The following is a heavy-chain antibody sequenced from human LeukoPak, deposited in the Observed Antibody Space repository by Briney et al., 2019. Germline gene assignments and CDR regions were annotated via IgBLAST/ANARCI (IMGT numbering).Heavy chain of an antibody. CDR3: ARGIGDTTMVHDAFDI. CDR1: GGTFSSYA. J-gene: IGHJ3*02. D-gene: IGHD5-18*01. V-gene: IGHV1-69*13. Sequence: ASVKLSCKASGGTFSSYAISWVRHAPGQGLGWMGGIIPIFGTLNYAQKFQGRVTITADESTNTAYMELSSLRSEDTALYYCARGIGDTTMVHDAFDIWGQGTMVTVSS. CDR2: IIPIFGTL.